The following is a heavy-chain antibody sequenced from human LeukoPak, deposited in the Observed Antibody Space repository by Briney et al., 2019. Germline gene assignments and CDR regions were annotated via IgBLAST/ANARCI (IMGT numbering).Heavy chain of an antibody. CDR1: GFTFSSYW. V-gene: IGHV3-7*01. CDR3: ARGLGSDYLNWFDP. CDR2: IKQDGSEK. D-gene: IGHD4-17*01. Sequence: GGSLRLSCAASGFTFSSYWMSWVRQAPGKGLEWVANIKQDGSEKYYVDSVKGRFTIPRDNAKNSLYLQMNSLRAEDTAVYYCARGLGSDYLNWFDPWGQGTLVTVSS. J-gene: IGHJ5*02.